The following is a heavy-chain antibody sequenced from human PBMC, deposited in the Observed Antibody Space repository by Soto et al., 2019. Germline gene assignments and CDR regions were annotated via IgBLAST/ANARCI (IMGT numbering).Heavy chain of an antibody. CDR2: LYWDDGK. V-gene: IGHV2-5*02. CDR3: AHRSTWQYVGWFDP. CDR1: VSSLNTSGVS. J-gene: IGHJ5*02. D-gene: IGHD3-16*01. Sequence: SGPTLVNPTQTLTLTCTVSVSSLNTSGVSVGWIRQPPGRALEWLELLYWDDGKRYSASLKSRLMITKDTSKNQVVLTMTNMDLVDTGTYYCAHRSTWQYVGWFDPWGPGIQVTVSS.